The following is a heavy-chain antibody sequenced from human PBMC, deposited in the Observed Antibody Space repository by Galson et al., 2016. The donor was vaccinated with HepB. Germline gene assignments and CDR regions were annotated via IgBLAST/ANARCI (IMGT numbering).Heavy chain of an antibody. V-gene: IGHV3-15*01. J-gene: IGHJ4*02. Sequence: SLRLSCAASGFIFTDHFMDWVRQAPGKGLEWVGRIKRRSDGGATHYAAPVQGRFTISRDDSKNTLYLQMSSLKIEDTALYYCTTLTYDILTGYYNTPHDYWGRGTLVAVSS. CDR3: TTLTYDILTGYYNTPHDY. CDR2: IKRRSDGGAT. CDR1: GFIFTDHF. D-gene: IGHD3-9*01.